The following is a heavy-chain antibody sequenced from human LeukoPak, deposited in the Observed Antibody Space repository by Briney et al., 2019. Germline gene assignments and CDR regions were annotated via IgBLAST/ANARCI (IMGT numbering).Heavy chain of an antibody. Sequence: PGGSLRLSCAASGFTFSSYAMHWVRQAPGKGLEWVAVISYDGSNKYYADSVKGRFTISRDNSKNTLYLQMNSLRAEDTAVYYCAKLGATGTSYGDAFDIWGQGTMVTVSS. D-gene: IGHD1-1*01. CDR1: GFTFSSYA. CDR2: ISYDGSNK. V-gene: IGHV3-30-3*02. CDR3: AKLGATGTSYGDAFDI. J-gene: IGHJ3*02.